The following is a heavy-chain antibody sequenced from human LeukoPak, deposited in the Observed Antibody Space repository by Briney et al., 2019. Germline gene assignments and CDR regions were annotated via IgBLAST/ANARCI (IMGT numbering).Heavy chain of an antibody. CDR1: GFTFSSYS. J-gene: IGHJ4*02. CDR3: ARVGMSAWPIDS. V-gene: IGHV3-21*01. CDR2: ISSSSSYI. Sequence: GGSLRLSCAASGFTFSSYSMNWVRQAPGKGLEWVSSISSSSSYIYYADSVKGRFTISRDNAKNSLYLQMNSLRAEDTAVYYCARVGMSAWPIDSWGQGTLVTVSS. D-gene: IGHD1-26*01.